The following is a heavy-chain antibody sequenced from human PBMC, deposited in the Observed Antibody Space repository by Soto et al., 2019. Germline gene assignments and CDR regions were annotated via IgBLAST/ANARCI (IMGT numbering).Heavy chain of an antibody. Sequence: GGSLRLSCAASGFTFSTCVMHWVRQAPGKGLEWVAVISYDGSNKYYADSVKGRFTISRDNSKNTLYLQMNSLRAEDTAVYYCARDRVVPAAIRGGYYYYYGMDVWGQGTTVTVSS. V-gene: IGHV3-30-3*01. CDR3: ARDRVVPAAIRGGYYYYYGMDV. CDR2: ISYDGSNK. J-gene: IGHJ6*02. CDR1: GFTFSTCV. D-gene: IGHD2-2*02.